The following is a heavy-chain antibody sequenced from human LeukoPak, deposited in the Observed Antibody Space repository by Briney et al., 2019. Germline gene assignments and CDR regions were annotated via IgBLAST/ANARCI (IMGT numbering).Heavy chain of an antibody. CDR3: ARDIGDEFDS. Sequence: GGALRLSCAASGFTVSCTYMSWVRQAPGKGLEWVSLIYSDGTTYYADSVKGRFTISRDESKNTLYLQMNSLKAEDTAVYYCARDIGDEFDSSGQGTLWTVSS. V-gene: IGHV3-53*01. CDR2: IYSDGTT. D-gene: IGHD1-26*01. CDR1: GFTVSCTY. J-gene: IGHJ4*02.